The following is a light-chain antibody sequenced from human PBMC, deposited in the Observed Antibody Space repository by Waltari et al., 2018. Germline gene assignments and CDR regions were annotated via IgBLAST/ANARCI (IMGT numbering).Light chain of an antibody. J-gene: IGLJ1*01. V-gene: IGLV2-14*03. CDR3: SAYTSSSSRV. CDR2: DVS. Sequence: QSALTQPASVSGSPGQSITISFTGTSSDIGGNHYVSWYQPHPGKAPKLMIYDVSKRFSGIAIRFSGSKSANTASLTISGLQAEDEADYYCSAYTSSSSRVFGTGTRVTVL. CDR1: SSDIGGNHY.